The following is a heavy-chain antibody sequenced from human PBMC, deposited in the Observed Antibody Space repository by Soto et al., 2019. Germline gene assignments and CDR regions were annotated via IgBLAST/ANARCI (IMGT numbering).Heavy chain of an antibody. CDR1: GFTFSTYT. CDR2: IVGSGDRT. Sequence: EVQLLESGGGLVQPGGSLRLSCAVSGFTFSTYTMSWVRQAPGKGLEWVSSIVGSGDRTFYADSVKGRFTISRDNSKNTLFLQMNSLRGEDTAVYYCAKAGVGTNMVFDSWGQGTLVTVSS. D-gene: IGHD1-1*01. V-gene: IGHV3-23*01. J-gene: IGHJ4*02. CDR3: AKAGVGTNMVFDS.